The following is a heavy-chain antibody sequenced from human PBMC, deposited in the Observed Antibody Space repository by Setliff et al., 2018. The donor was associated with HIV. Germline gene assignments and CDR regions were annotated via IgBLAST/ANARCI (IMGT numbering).Heavy chain of an antibody. CDR3: ARPKERIAHGLEH. CDR2: IDDNGRIR. D-gene: IGHD2-21*01. CDR1: GFIFADHA. Sequence: GGSLRLSCAASGFIFADHAMHWIRQAPGKGLEWISYIDDNGRIRDYAGSVKGRFTISRDNTKNSLYLLMDSLTVEDTAIYFCARPKERIAHGLEHWGQGAQVTVSS. J-gene: IGHJ4*02. V-gene: IGHV3-11*01.